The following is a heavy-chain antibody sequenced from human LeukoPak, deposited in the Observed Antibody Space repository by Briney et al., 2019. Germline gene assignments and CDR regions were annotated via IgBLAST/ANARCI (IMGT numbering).Heavy chain of an antibody. Sequence: SQTLSLTCAVSGGSISSGGYSWSWIRQPPGKSLEWIGYIYHSGSTNYNPSLKSRVTISVDTSKNQFSLKLSSVTAADTAVYYCARDALGYCSSTSCYRKRRYYFDYWGQGTLVTVSS. CDR2: IYHSGST. J-gene: IGHJ4*02. CDR3: ARDALGYCSSTSCYRKRRYYFDY. D-gene: IGHD2-2*02. V-gene: IGHV4-30-2*01. CDR1: GGSISSGGYS.